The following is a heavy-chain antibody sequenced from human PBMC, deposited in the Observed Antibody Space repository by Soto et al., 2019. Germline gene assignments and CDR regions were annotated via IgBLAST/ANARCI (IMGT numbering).Heavy chain of an antibody. D-gene: IGHD3-10*01. CDR3: ARGYYYGSGSPLFY. CDR2: INHSGST. J-gene: IGHJ4*02. Sequence: ASETLSLTCAVYGGSFSGYYWSWIRQPPGKGLEWIGEINHSGSTNYNPSLKSRVTISVDTSKNQFSLKLSSVTAADTAVYYCARGYYYGSGSPLFYWGQGTLVTVSS. V-gene: IGHV4-34*01. CDR1: GGSFSGYY.